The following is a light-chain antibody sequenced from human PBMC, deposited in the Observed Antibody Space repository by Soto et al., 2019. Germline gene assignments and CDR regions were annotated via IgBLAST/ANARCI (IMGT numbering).Light chain of an antibody. CDR1: QSVSSSY. V-gene: IGKV3-20*01. Sequence: EIVLTQSPGTLYLSPEERATLASRASQSVSSSYLAWYQQKPGQAPSILIYDTSSRATGIPDRFSGSGSGTDFTLSSSRLEPEDVALYYGQQYGSSPPWTFGQGTKVEIK. J-gene: IGKJ1*01. CDR3: QQYGSSPPWT. CDR2: DTS.